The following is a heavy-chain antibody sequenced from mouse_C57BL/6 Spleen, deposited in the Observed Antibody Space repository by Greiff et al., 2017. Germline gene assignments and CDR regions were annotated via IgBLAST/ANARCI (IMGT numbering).Heavy chain of an antibody. Sequence: EVKLMESGPGLVKPSQTVFLTCTVTGISITTGNYRWSWIRQFPGNKLEWIGYIYYSGTITYNPSLTSRTTITIDTPKNQFFLEMNSLTAEDTATYYCARENGRHYFDYWGQGTTLTVSS. J-gene: IGHJ2*01. D-gene: IGHD1-1*01. CDR3: ARENGRHYFDY. CDR2: IYYSGTI. CDR1: GISITTGNYR. V-gene: IGHV3-5*01.